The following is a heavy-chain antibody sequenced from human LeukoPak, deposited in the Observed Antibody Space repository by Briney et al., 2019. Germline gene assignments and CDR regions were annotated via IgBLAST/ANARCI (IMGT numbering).Heavy chain of an antibody. CDR1: GGSISSYY. CDR2: VYYSGST. Sequence: PSETLSLTCTVSGGSISSYYWSWIRQPPGKGLEWIGYVYYSGSTNYNPSLKSRVTISVDTSKNKFSLKLSSVTAADTAVYYCARSSYYYGADALDIWGQGTMVTVSS. CDR3: ARSSYYYGADALDI. D-gene: IGHD3-10*01. V-gene: IGHV4-59*01. J-gene: IGHJ3*02.